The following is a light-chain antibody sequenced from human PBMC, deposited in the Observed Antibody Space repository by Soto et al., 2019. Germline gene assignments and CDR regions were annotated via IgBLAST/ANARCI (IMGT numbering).Light chain of an antibody. CDR2: DVT. CDR1: SSDVGGYDY. CDR3: SSYTTISTYV. Sequence: QSVLTQPASVSGSPGQSITISCAGTSSDVGGYDYVSWYQQHPGKAPRLMIYDVTSRPSGVSNRFSGSKSGNTASLTISGLQAEDEADYYRSSYTTISTYVCGTGTKVTVL. J-gene: IGLJ1*01. V-gene: IGLV2-14*03.